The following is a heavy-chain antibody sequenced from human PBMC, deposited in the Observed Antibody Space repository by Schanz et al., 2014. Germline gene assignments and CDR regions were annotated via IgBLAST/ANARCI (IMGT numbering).Heavy chain of an antibody. Sequence: QVQLQESGPGLVKPSETLSLTCSVSGGSIGTYYWNWIRQPPGKGPEWIGYIHSSGSTHYNPSLTQDTISGETPNTHSPRGWRSVTAADTAVYYCARRTLRYFDPIDMWGQGTLVTVSS. CDR2: IHSSGST. J-gene: IGHJ3*02. CDR1: GGSIGTYY. V-gene: IGHV4-59*08. D-gene: IGHD3-9*01. CDR3: ARRTLRYFDPIDM.